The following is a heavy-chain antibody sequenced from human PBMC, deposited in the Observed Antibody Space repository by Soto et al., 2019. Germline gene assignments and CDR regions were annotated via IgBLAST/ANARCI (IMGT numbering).Heavy chain of an antibody. CDR2: IYYSGTT. CDR3: ARREIQGPIDY. D-gene: IGHD1-26*01. V-gene: IGHV4-28*01. J-gene: IGHJ4*02. CDR1: RYSIGSRLW. Sequence: SQTLSLTNAVSRYSIGSRLWWCWIRQPPGKGLEWIGYIYYSGTTYYNPSLKSRVTMSVDTSKNQFSLKLTSVTAVDTAVYYCARREIQGPIDYWGQGTLVTVS.